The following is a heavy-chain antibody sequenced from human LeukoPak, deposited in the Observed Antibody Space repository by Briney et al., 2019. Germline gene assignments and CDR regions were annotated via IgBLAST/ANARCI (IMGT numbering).Heavy chain of an antibody. V-gene: IGHV4-30-2*01. D-gene: IGHD5-12*01. CDR1: GGSISSGTYS. CDR3: ARGYSDYPYFFDS. J-gene: IGHJ4*02. CDR2: IFHSGST. Sequence: PSQILSLTCAVSGGSISSGTYSWNWIRQPPGKGLEWVGYIFHSGSTYYSPSLKSRVTISVDTSKAQFSLKLSSVTAADTAMYYCARGYSDYPYFFDSWGQGALVTVSS.